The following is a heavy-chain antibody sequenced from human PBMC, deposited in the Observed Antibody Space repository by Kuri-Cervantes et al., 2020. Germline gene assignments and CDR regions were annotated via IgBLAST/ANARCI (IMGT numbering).Heavy chain of an antibody. CDR1: RFTFSNAW. CDR2: IKQDGSEK. D-gene: IGHD1-26*01. J-gene: IGHJ6*02. CDR3: ARDSGSYSTYGMDV. Sequence: GGSLRLSCAASRFTFSNAWMTWVRQAPGKGLEWVANIKQDGSEKYYEDSVKGRFTISRDNAKNSLYLQMNSLRAEDTAVYYCARDSGSYSTYGMDVWGQGTTVTVSS. V-gene: IGHV3-7*01.